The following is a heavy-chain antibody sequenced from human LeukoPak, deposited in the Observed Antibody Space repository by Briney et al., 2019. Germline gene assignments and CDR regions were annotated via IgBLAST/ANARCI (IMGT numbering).Heavy chain of an antibody. Sequence: PGGSLRLSCAASGFTFSSYAMSWVGQAPGKGLEWVSAISGSGGSTYYADSVKGRFTISRDNSKNTLYLQMNSLRAEDTAVYYCAKEAGLWFGELPYFDYWGQGTLVTVSS. CDR2: ISGSGGST. CDR1: GFTFSSYA. CDR3: AKEAGLWFGELPYFDY. J-gene: IGHJ4*02. D-gene: IGHD3-10*01. V-gene: IGHV3-23*01.